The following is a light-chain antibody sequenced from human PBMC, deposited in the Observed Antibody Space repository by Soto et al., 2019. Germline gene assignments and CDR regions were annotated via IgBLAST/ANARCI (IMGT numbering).Light chain of an antibody. J-gene: IGLJ2*01. Sequence: QCVLTQPPSVSGAPGQRVTISCTGSSYNLGAGYDVHWYQHFPGTAPKLLIYGNSNRPSGVPDRFSGSKSGTSASLAITGLQAEDEADYYCQSYDSSLSGPVVFGGGTKVTV. CDR1: SYNLGAGYD. CDR3: QSYDSSLSGPVV. V-gene: IGLV1-40*01. CDR2: GNS.